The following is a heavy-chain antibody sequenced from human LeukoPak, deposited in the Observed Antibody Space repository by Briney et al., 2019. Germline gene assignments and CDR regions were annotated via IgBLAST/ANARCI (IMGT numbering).Heavy chain of an antibody. J-gene: IGHJ4*02. CDR2: IYYSGST. CDR1: GGSFSGYY. D-gene: IGHD3-10*01. V-gene: IGHV4-59*01. Sequence: SETLSLTCAVYGGSFSGYYWSWIRQPPGKGLEWIGYIYYSGSTNYNPSLKSRVTISVDTSKNQFSLKLSSVTAADTAVYYCARETYYYGSGSYYRVNYFDYWGQGTLVTVSS. CDR3: ARETYYYGSGSYYRVNYFDY.